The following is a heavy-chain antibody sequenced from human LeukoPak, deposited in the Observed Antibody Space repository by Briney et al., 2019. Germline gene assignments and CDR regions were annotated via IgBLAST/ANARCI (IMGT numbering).Heavy chain of an antibody. CDR3: ARALSSWRYYFDY. D-gene: IGHD6-13*01. CDR2: IYYSGST. CDR1: GGSINTYS. J-gene: IGHJ4*02. V-gene: IGHV4-59*01. Sequence: PSETLSLTCAVSGGSINTYSWSWLRQPPGKGLEWIGYIYYSGSTNYNPSLKSRVTISVDTSKNQFSLKLSSVTAADTAVYYCARALSSWRYYFDYWGQGTLVTVSS.